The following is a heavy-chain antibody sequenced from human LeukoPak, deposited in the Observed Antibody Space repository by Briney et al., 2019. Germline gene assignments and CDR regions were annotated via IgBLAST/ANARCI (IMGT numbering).Heavy chain of an antibody. V-gene: IGHV3-33*06. CDR2: IWYDGSNK. D-gene: IGHD3-10*01. CDR3: AKDITRGEVAVNFDY. J-gene: IGHJ4*02. CDR1: GFTFSSYG. Sequence: GGSLRLSCAASGFTFSSYGMHWVRRAPGKGLEWVAVIWYDGSNKYYADSVKGRFTISRDNSKNTLYLQMNSLRAEDTAVYYCAKDITRGEVAVNFDYWGQGTLVTVSS.